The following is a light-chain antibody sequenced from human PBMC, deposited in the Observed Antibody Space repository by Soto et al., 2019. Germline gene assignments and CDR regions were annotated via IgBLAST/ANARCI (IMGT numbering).Light chain of an antibody. J-gene: IGKJ2*01. CDR3: HQYFATPLT. CDR1: QSVLYSTNNKNC. V-gene: IGKV4-1*01. Sequence: DIMMTQSPDSLTVSLGARATINCKSSQSVLYSTNNKNCVAWYQQKPGQPPKLLIYWASTRQSGVPDRFSGSGSGTDFTLTISGLQAEDVAVYYGHQYFATPLTFGQGTKLAIQ. CDR2: WAS.